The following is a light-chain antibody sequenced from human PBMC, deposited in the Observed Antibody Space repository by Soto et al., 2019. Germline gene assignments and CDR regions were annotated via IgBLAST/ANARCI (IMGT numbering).Light chain of an antibody. V-gene: IGKV1-5*01. J-gene: IGKJ2*01. CDR3: QQYSSSSPT. CDR1: QSISSW. CDR2: GAS. Sequence: DIQMTQSPSTLSASVGDRVTITCRASQSISSWLAWYQQKPGKAPKLLIYGASSLESGVPSRFSGSGSVTEFTLTIDSLQPDDFATYYSQQYSSSSPTFGQGTKLEI.